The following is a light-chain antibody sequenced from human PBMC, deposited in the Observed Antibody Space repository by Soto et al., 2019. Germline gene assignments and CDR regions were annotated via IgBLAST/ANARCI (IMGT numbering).Light chain of an antibody. CDR2: GAS. CDR1: QTVSITY. CDR3: QQYGSSPLIS. J-gene: IGKJ5*01. V-gene: IGKV3-20*01. Sequence: VLTQSPGTLSLSPGESATLSCRARQTVSITYLTWYQQKPGQAPRLLIFGASKRATGIPDRFSGSGSGRDFTLTISGLEPEDFAVYYCQQYGSSPLISVGQGTRLEIK.